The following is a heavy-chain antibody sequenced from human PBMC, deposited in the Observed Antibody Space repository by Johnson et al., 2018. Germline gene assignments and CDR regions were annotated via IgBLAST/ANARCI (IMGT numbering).Heavy chain of an antibody. CDR1: GFTFSSYS. V-gene: IGHV3-48*02. Sequence: VQLVESGGGLVQPGGSLRLSCAASGFTFSSYSMNWVRQAPGKGLEWVSYISSSSSTIYYADSVKGRFTISRDNAKNSLYLQMNSLRDEDTAVYYCASPRYNWNDVWYAFDIWGQGTMVTVSS. J-gene: IGHJ3*02. CDR2: ISSSSSTI. CDR3: ASPRYNWNDVWYAFDI. D-gene: IGHD1-1*01.